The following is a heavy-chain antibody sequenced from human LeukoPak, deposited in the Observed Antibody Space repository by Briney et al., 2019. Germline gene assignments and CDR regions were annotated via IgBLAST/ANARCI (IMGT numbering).Heavy chain of an antibody. CDR2: IKEDGSDK. J-gene: IGHJ4*02. D-gene: IGHD3-9*01. CDR1: GFSFSTYW. CDR3: ARDRGFDNFDY. Sequence: GGSLRLSCAASGFSFSTYWMSWVRQPPGKGLEWVANIKEDGSDKNYVDSVKGRFTIARDNAKNYVYLQMKSLRAEDTAVYYCARDRGFDNFDYWGQGTLVTVSS. V-gene: IGHV3-7*01.